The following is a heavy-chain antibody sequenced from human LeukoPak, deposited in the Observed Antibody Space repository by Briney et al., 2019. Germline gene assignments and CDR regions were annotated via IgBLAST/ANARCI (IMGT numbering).Heavy chain of an antibody. J-gene: IGHJ4*02. V-gene: IGHV3-21*01. Sequence: GRSLRLSCAASQFTFSDYTMNWVRRAPGKGLEWVSSISTRSDYIYYAESVKGRFTISRDNAKNSLYLQMNSLRAEDTAVYYCARYVYGVVTSFDYWGQGTLVTVSS. CDR1: QFTFSDYT. CDR2: ISTRSDYI. D-gene: IGHD3-3*01. CDR3: ARYVYGVVTSFDY.